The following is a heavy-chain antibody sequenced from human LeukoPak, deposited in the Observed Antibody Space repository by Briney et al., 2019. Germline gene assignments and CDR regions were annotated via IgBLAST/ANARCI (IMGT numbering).Heavy chain of an antibody. J-gene: IGHJ4*02. Sequence: RSQTLSLTCTVSGGSTSSYNWGWVRQPPGKGLEWIGDIYYSGSTKYNPSLKSRVTISVDTSKNQFSLKLSSVTAADTAVYYCARGARAGYNLEPFDYWGQGTLVTVSS. CDR1: GGSTSSYN. CDR3: ARGARAGYNLEPFDY. V-gene: IGHV4-59*08. D-gene: IGHD5-24*01. CDR2: IYYSGST.